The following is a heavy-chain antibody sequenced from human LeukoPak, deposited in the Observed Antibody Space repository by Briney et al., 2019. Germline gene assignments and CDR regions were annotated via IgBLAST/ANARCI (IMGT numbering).Heavy chain of an antibody. Sequence: PGRSLRLSCAASGFTFDDYAMHWVRQTPGKGLEWVSGITWNSASIGYADSVKGRFTISRDNAKNSLYLQMNSLRAEDTAVYYCARGKYDSSPFLQHWGQGTLVTVYS. D-gene: IGHD3-22*01. CDR1: GFTFDDYA. CDR2: ITWNSASI. J-gene: IGHJ1*01. V-gene: IGHV3-9*01. CDR3: ARGKYDSSPFLQH.